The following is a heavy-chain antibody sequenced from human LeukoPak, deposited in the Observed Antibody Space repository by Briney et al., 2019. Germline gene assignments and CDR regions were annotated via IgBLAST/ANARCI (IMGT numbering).Heavy chain of an antibody. D-gene: IGHD3-3*02. CDR2: VKSKSAGGTS. CDR3: TTFTQLLDTNP. CDR1: GFTFTNAW. V-gene: IGHV3-15*01. Sequence: GGSLRLSCAVSGFTFTNAWMSWVRQAPGKGLEWVGRVKSKSAGGTSDYAAPVTGRFTISRDDSKSTLFLQMNSLKSEDTGMYYCTTFTQLLDTNPWGQGTLVTVSS. J-gene: IGHJ4*02.